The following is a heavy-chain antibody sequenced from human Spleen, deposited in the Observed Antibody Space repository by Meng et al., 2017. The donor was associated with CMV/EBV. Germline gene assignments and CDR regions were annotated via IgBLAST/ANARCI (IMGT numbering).Heavy chain of an antibody. CDR3: ARDRIVVVPAATHQDYYGMDV. CDR1: GFTVSSNY. CDR2: IYSCGST. Sequence: GESLKISCAASGFTVSSNYMSWVRQAPGKGLEWVSVIYSCGSTYYADSVKGRFTISRDNSKNTLYLQMNSLRAEDTAVYYCARDRIVVVPAATHQDYYGMDVWGQGTTVTVSS. D-gene: IGHD2-2*01. J-gene: IGHJ6*02. V-gene: IGHV3-53*01.